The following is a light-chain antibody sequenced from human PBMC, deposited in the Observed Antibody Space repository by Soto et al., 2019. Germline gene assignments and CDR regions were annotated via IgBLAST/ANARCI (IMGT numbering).Light chain of an antibody. CDR3: QQRNKWTPVT. Sequence: ESVLTHSPATLSLSPGERATLSCRASPSVSNSLAWYQHKPGQAPRLLIYDASNRATGVPTRFSGSGSGTDFTLTISSLEPEDFAVYYCQQRNKWTPVTFGGGTRVEIK. J-gene: IGKJ4*01. CDR1: PSVSNS. CDR2: DAS. V-gene: IGKV3-11*01.